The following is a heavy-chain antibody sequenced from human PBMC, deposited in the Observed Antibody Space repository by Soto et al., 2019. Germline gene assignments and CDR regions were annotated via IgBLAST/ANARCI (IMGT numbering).Heavy chain of an antibody. V-gene: IGHV3-66*01. D-gene: IGHD4-17*01. CDR2: IYSGGST. CDR3: ARDPDYGDYYAFDI. J-gene: IGHJ3*02. Sequence: GGSLRLSCAASGFTVSSNYMSWVRQAPGKGLEWVSVIYSGGSTYYADSVKGRFTISRDNSKNTLYLQMNSLRAEDTAVYYCARDPDYGDYYAFDIWGQGTMVTVSS. CDR1: GFTVSSNY.